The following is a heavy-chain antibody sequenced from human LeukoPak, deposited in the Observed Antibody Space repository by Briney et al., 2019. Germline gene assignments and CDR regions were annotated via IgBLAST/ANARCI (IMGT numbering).Heavy chain of an antibody. Sequence: GRSLRLSCTASGFTFGDYAMSWFRQAPGKGLEWVGFIRSKAYGGTTEYAASVKGRFTISRDDSKSIAYLQMNSLKTEDTAVYYCTREVRYFDWLSSFDCWGQGTLVTVSS. D-gene: IGHD3-9*01. CDR1: GFTFGDYA. CDR2: IRSKAYGGTT. CDR3: TREVRYFDWLSSFDC. J-gene: IGHJ4*02. V-gene: IGHV3-49*03.